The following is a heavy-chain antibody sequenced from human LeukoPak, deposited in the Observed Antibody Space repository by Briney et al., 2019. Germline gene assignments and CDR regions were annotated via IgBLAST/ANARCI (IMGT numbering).Heavy chain of an antibody. CDR3: ARDVPYYYDSGGFDY. D-gene: IGHD3-22*01. J-gene: IGHJ4*02. CDR2: IWYDGSNK. V-gene: IGHV3-33*01. CDR1: GFTFSSYG. Sequence: GGSLRLSCAASGFTFSSYGMHWVRQAPGKGLEGVAVIWYDGSNKYYADSVKGRFTISRDNSKNTLYLQMNSLRAEDTAVYYCARDVPYYYDSGGFDYWGQGTLVTVSS.